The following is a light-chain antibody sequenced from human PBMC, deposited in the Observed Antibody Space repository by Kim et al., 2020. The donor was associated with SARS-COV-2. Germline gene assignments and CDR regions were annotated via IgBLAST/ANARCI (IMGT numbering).Light chain of an antibody. CDR2: KAS. CDR1: QSIKYW. J-gene: IGKJ1*01. Sequence: ASIGDRDTITCRASQSIKYWLAWYQQKPGKAPTLLIYKASSLQSGVPARFSGSGSGTEFTLSIDSLQPDDFAVYYCQQYYSCPWTFGRGTKVDIK. CDR3: QQYYSCPWT. V-gene: IGKV1-5*03.